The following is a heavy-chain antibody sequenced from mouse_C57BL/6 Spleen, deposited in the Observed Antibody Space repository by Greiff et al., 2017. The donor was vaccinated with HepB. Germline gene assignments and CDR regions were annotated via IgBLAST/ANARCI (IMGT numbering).Heavy chain of an antibody. Sequence: VQLQQSGPELVKPGASVKISCKASGYSFTGYYMNWVKQSPEKSLEWIGEINPSTGGTTYNQKFKAKATLTVDKSSSTAYMQLKSLTSEDSAVYYCARSLITTEDYYAMDYWGQGTSVTVSS. CDR3: ARSLITTEDYYAMDY. J-gene: IGHJ4*01. D-gene: IGHD1-1*01. CDR2: INPSTGGT. V-gene: IGHV1-42*01. CDR1: GYSFTGYY.